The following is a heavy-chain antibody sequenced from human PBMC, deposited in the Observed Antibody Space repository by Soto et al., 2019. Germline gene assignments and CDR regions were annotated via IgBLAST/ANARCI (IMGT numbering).Heavy chain of an antibody. Sequence: SVKVSCKSSGGTFSSYAISWVRQAPGQGVDWMGGIIPIFGTANYAQKFQGRVTMTEDTSTDTAYMELSSLRSEDTAVYYCATVDSSSSKYYYYYGMGVWGQGTTVTVSS. CDR2: IIPIFGTA. CDR1: GGTFSSYA. D-gene: IGHD6-6*01. V-gene: IGHV1-69*06. CDR3: ATVDSSSSKYYYYYGMGV. J-gene: IGHJ6*02.